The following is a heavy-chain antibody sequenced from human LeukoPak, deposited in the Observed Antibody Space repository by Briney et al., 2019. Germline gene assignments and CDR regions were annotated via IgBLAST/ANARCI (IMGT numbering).Heavy chain of an antibody. J-gene: IGHJ4*02. D-gene: IGHD2-2*01. Sequence: SETLSLTCTVSGGSISSYYWSWIRQPAGKGLEWIGSIYTSGSTNYNPSLKSRVTMSVDTSKNQFSLKLSSVTAADTAVYYCARGGSTSSSFDYWGQGTLVTVSS. V-gene: IGHV4-4*07. CDR2: IYTSGST. CDR1: GGSISSYY. CDR3: ARGGSTSSSFDY.